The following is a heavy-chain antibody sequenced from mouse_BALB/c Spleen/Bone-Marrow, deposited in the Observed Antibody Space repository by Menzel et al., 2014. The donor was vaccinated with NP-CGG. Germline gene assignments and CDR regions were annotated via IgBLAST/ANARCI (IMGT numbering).Heavy chain of an antibody. CDR2: IRSTSNDFAT. D-gene: IGHD1-1*01. CDR3: VGYSYDY. Sequence: EVMLVESGGGLVQPKGSLKLSCAASGFTFNTNAMNWVRQAPGKGLEWVARIRSTSNDFATYYADSVEDRFTISRDDSQSMLYLQMNNLKTEDTAMYYCVGYSYDYWGQGTSVTVSS. CDR1: GFTFNTNA. V-gene: IGHV10S3*01. J-gene: IGHJ4*01.